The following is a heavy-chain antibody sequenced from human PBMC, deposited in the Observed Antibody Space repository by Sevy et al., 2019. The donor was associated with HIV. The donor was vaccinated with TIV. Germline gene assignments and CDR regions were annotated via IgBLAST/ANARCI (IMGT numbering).Heavy chain of an antibody. CDR2: ISWNSGSI. V-gene: IGHV3-9*01. Sequence: SLKISCAASGFTFDDYAMHWVRQAPGKGLEWVSGISWNSGSIGYADSVKGRFTISRDNAKNSLYLQMNSLRAEDTALYYCAKAQTYYYDSYDAFDIWGQGTMVTVSS. CDR3: AKAQTYYYDSYDAFDI. D-gene: IGHD3-22*01. CDR1: GFTFDDYA. J-gene: IGHJ3*02.